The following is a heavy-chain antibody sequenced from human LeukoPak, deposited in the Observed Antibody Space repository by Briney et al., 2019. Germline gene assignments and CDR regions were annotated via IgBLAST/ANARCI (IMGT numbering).Heavy chain of an antibody. J-gene: IGHJ3*02. CDR2: INHSGST. V-gene: IGHV4-34*01. Sequence: SETLSLTCAVYGGSFSGYYWSWIRQPPGKGLEWIGEINHSGSTNYNPSLKGRVTISVDTSKNQFSLKLSSVTAADTAVYYCARGRIYDILTGYYKRGAFDIWGQGTMVTVSS. CDR1: GGSFSGYY. CDR3: ARGRIYDILTGYYKRGAFDI. D-gene: IGHD3-9*01.